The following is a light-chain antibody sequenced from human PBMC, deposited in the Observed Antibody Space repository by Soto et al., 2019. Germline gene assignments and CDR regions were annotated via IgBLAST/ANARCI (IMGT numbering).Light chain of an antibody. CDR3: QRYNYWTPGIT. J-gene: IGKJ3*01. CDR1: QSVSSN. Sequence: EIVMTQSPATLSLSPGERATLSCRASQSVSSNLACYQQKPGPAPRLLLYGASTRTTGIRARFSGSGSGTEFTFTISSLQSEDFAVYYCQRYNYWTPGITFGPGTKVDIK. V-gene: IGKV3-15*01. CDR2: GAS.